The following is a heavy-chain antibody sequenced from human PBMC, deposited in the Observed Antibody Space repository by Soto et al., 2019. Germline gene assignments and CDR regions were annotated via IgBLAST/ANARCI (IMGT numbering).Heavy chain of an antibody. Sequence: GGSLRLSCAASGFTFSSYAMSWVRQAPGKGLEWVSAISGSGGSTYYADSVKGRFTISRDNSKNTLYLQMNSLRAEDTAVYYCAKGWRHYDILTGYLVYWGQGTLVTVSS. CDR3: AKGWRHYDILTGYLVY. D-gene: IGHD3-9*01. CDR2: ISGSGGST. J-gene: IGHJ4*02. CDR1: GFTFSSYA. V-gene: IGHV3-23*01.